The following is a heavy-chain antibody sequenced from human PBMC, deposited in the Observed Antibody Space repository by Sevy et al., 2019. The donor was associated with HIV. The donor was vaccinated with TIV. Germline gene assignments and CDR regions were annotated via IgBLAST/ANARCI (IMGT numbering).Heavy chain of an antibody. CDR1: GFTFDEHA. CDR3: AKSKVASVYHYYGMDV. V-gene: IGHV3-9*01. Sequence: GGCLRLSCRTFGFTFDEHAMHWVRQVPGKGLEWVSGIRWNGGSVAYADSVKGRFTVSRDNTKSSLSLQMNGLRPEDTAVYYCAKSKVASVYHYYGMDVWGHGTTVTVSS. J-gene: IGHJ6*02. CDR2: IRWNGGSV.